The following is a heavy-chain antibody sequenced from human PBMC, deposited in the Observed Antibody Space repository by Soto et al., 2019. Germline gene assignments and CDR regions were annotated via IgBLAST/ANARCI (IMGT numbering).Heavy chain of an antibody. Sequence: ASVKVSCKASGYTFTGYYMHWVRQAPGQGLEWMGWINPNSGGTNYAQKFQGWVTMTRDTSISTAYMELSRLRSDDTAVYYCARTPLRYFDWLPTYYYYGMDVCGQGTTVTVSS. CDR1: GYTFTGYY. J-gene: IGHJ6*02. D-gene: IGHD3-9*01. V-gene: IGHV1-2*04. CDR3: ARTPLRYFDWLPTYYYYGMDV. CDR2: INPNSGGT.